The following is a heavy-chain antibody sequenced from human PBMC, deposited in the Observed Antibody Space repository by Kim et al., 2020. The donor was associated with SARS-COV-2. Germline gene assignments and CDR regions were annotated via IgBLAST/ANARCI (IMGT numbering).Heavy chain of an antibody. V-gene: IGHV4-34*01. J-gene: IGHJ4*02. CDR3: ARLNVEDFNYDS. CDR2: INHSGGT. Sequence: SETLSLTCAVYGGSFSGYYWSWIRQPPGKGLEWIGEINHSGGTSYNPSLKSRVTLSVDTSKNQFSLKLTSVTAADTAVYYCARLNVEDFNYDSWGQGTLVTVSS. CDR1: GGSFSGYY.